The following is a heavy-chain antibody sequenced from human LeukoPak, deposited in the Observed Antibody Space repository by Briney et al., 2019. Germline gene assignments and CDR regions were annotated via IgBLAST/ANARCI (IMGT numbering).Heavy chain of an antibody. D-gene: IGHD6-19*01. CDR1: GFTFSNFW. CDR2: INSDGSTT. Sequence: GGSLRLSCAASGFTFSNFWMHWVRQAPGKGLVWVSRINSDGSTTTSADSVKGRFTISRDNSKNTLYLQMNSLRAEDTAVYYCAKTVAGILPHAFDIWGQGTMVTVSS. J-gene: IGHJ3*02. CDR3: AKTVAGILPHAFDI. V-gene: IGHV3-74*03.